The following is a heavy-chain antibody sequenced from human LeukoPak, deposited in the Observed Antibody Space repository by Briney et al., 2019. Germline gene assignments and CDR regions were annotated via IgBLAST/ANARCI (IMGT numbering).Heavy chain of an antibody. D-gene: IGHD3-10*01. CDR1: GGSFSGYY. CDR3: ARGRYYYGSGSYLFDY. CDR2: INHSGST. J-gene: IGHJ4*02. V-gene: IGHV4-34*01. Sequence: PSETLSLTCAVYGGSFSGYYWSWIRQPPGKGLEWIGEINHSGSTNYNPFLKSRVTISVDTSKNQFSLKLSSVTAADTAVYYCARGRYYYGSGSYLFDYWGQGTLVTVSS.